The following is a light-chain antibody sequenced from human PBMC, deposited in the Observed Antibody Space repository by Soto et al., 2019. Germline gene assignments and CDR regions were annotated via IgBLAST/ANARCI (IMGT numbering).Light chain of an antibody. CDR2: GAS. Sequence: EIVMTHSPATLSVSPCERATLSCRASQSVSSNLAWYQQKPGQAPRLLIYGASTRATGIPARFSGSGSGTEFTLTISSLQSEDFAVYYCQQYNNWPRTFGQGTKVE. CDR1: QSVSSN. CDR3: QQYNNWPRT. J-gene: IGKJ1*01. V-gene: IGKV3-15*01.